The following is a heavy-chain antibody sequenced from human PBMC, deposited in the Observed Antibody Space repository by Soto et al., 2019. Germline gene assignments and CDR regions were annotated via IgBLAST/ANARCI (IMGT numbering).Heavy chain of an antibody. J-gene: IGHJ4*02. CDR2: IKQNGSKK. D-gene: IGHD3-22*01. V-gene: IGHV3-7*03. CDR3: ARDCPNYDMGYH. Sequence: GGSLRLSCAASGFTFSSYWMSWVRQAPGKALEWVANIKQNGSKKYYVDSAKGRFTISSNNTKHSLYLQMNSLRAEDTAGYYCARDCPNYDMGYHGGQGTLVTVSS. CDR1: GFTFSSYW.